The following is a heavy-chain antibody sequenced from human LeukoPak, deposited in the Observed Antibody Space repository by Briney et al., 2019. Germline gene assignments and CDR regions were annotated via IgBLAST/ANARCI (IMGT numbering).Heavy chain of an antibody. CDR1: GFTFSTYA. J-gene: IGHJ4*02. CDR2: ISGSGDST. D-gene: IGHD6-19*01. Sequence: GGSLRLSCAASGFTFSTYAMSWVRQAPGKGLEWVSTISGSGDSTYYADSMKGRFTISRDNAKNSLYLQMSSLRAEDTAVYYCARDGGSAWFLDYWGQGTLVTVSS. V-gene: IGHV3-23*01. CDR3: ARDGGSAWFLDY.